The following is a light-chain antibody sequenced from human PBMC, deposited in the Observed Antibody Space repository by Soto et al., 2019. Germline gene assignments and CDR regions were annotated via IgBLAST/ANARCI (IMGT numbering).Light chain of an antibody. J-gene: IGLJ2*01. Sequence: SYELTQPLSVSVALEQTARITCGGNNIGSKNVHWYQQKPGQAPVLVIYRDSNRPSGIPERFSGSNSGNTATLTISRAQAGDEADYYCQVWDSSVVFGGGTKVTVL. V-gene: IGLV3-9*01. CDR3: QVWDSSVV. CDR2: RDS. CDR1: NIGSKN.